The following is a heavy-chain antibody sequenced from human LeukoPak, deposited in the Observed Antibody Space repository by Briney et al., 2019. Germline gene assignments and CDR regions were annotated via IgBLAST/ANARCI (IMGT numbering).Heavy chain of an antibody. CDR2: IYTSGST. J-gene: IGHJ4*02. CDR3: ARGSAPGIVGATTSLYYFDY. CDR1: GGSISSYY. D-gene: IGHD1-26*01. V-gene: IGHV4-4*07. Sequence: SETLSLTCTVSGGSISSYYWSWIRQHAGKGLEWIGRIYTSGSTNYNPSLKSRVTMSVDTSKNQFSLKLSSVTAADTAVYYCARGSAPGIVGATTSLYYFDYWGQGTLVTVSS.